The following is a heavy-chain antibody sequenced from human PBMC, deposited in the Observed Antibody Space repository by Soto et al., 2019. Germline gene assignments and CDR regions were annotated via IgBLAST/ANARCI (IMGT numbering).Heavy chain of an antibody. D-gene: IGHD4-17*01. CDR1: GGSISSYY. CDR2: TYYSGST. V-gene: IGHV4-59*01. Sequence: SETLSLTCTVSGGSISSYYWSWIRQPPGKGLEWIGYTYYSGSTNYNPSLKSRVTISVDTSKNQFSLKLSSVTAADTAVYYCASKYGDWTDALDIWGQGTMVTVSS. J-gene: IGHJ3*02. CDR3: ASKYGDWTDALDI.